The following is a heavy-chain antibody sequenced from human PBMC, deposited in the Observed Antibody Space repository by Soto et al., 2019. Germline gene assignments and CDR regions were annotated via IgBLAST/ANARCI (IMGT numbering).Heavy chain of an antibody. J-gene: IGHJ4*02. CDR2: FHTRGTT. V-gene: IGHV4-4*07. CDR3: ARAPDESQLLYFGPYFDY. D-gene: IGHD2-2*02. CDR1: GGYSRSYY. Sequence: SETLSLTWTVCGGYSRSYYGSWIRQPAGKGLQWIGRFHTRGTTTYNPSLKTRLPMSLATSKNQFSLKLSSVTAADPAVYYCARAPDESQLLYFGPYFDYSGQGTLVTVSS.